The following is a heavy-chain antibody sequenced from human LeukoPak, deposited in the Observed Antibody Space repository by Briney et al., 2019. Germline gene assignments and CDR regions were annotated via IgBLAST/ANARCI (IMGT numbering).Heavy chain of an antibody. CDR1: GFTFSDYA. V-gene: IGHV3-23*01. D-gene: IGHD1-1*01. CDR2: VTYSGAPT. CDR3: ARDLNWSPRYFDS. J-gene: IGHJ4*02. Sequence: GGSLRLSCAASGFTFSDYAMSWVRQAPGKGLEWVSAVTYSGAPTYYADSVKGRFTISRDTPKNTLYLQMNSLRAEDTAIYYCARDLNWSPRYFDSWGQGTLVTVSS.